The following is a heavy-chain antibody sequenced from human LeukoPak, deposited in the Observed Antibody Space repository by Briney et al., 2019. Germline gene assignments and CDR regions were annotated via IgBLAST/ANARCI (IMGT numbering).Heavy chain of an antibody. D-gene: IGHD2-21*01. CDR1: GGSISSGDYY. CDR2: ICSSGST. J-gene: IGHJ4*02. V-gene: IGHV4-30-4*01. Sequence: LSETLSLTCTVSGGSISSGDYYWTWIRQPPGKGLEWIGYICSSGSTYYNPSLKSRLTISVDTSKNQFSLRLSSVTAADTAVYYCARYYCGGSNCPGVDYWGQGTLVTVSS. CDR3: ARYYCGGSNCPGVDY.